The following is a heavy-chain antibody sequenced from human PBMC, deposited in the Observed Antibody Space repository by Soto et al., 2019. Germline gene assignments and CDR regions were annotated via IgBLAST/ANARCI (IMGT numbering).Heavy chain of an antibody. CDR3: AKGPHDYDFWSGYYLYYYYYMDV. J-gene: IGHJ6*03. Sequence: SLRPSCAASGFTFSSSGMHWVRQAPGQGRGGGGGISYDGSNKYYADSVKGRFTISRDNSKNTLYLQMNSLRAEDTAVYYCAKGPHDYDFWSGYYLYYYYYMDVWGKGTTVTVSS. D-gene: IGHD3-3*01. V-gene: IGHV3-30*18. CDR2: ISYDGSNK. CDR1: GFTFSSSG.